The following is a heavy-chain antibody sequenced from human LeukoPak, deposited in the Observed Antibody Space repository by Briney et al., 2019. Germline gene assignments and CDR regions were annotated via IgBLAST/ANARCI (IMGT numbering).Heavy chain of an antibody. J-gene: IGHJ6*03. CDR1: GYTFTGYY. CDR2: INPNSGGT. Sequence: ASVKVSCKASGYTFTGYYMHWVRQAPGQGLEWMGWINPNSGGTNYAQKFQGRVTMTRDTSISTAYMELSRLRSDDTAVYYCARGVYGDYAYYMDVWGKGATVTVSS. CDR3: ARGVYGDYAYYMDV. V-gene: IGHV1-2*02. D-gene: IGHD4-17*01.